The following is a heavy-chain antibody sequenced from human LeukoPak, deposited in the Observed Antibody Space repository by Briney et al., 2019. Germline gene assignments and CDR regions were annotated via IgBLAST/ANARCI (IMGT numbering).Heavy chain of an antibody. CDR2: MSPNSGNT. J-gene: IGHJ4*02. CDR3: ASFQKQV. CDR1: GYTFTGYY. V-gene: IGHV1-8*02. Sequence: GASVKVSCNASGYTFTGYYMHWVRQATGQGLEWVGWMSPNSGNTGSAQKFQGRVTMTRNTSISTAYTELSSLRSEDTAVYYCASFQKQVWGQGTLVTVSS.